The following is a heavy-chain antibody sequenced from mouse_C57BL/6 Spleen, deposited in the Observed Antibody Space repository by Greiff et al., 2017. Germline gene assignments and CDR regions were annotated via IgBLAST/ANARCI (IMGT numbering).Heavy chain of an antibody. J-gene: IGHJ2*01. D-gene: IGHD2-4*01. CDR1: GYTFTSYW. CDR3: ASGGLYYDYDVGVDY. CDR2: IHPNSGST. Sequence: VQLQQPGAELVKPGASVKLSCKASGYTFTSYWMHWVKQRPGQGLEWIGMIHPNSGSTNYTEKFKSKATLTVDKSSSTAYLQLSSLTCEDSAVYDFASGGLYYDYDVGVDYWGQGTTLTVSS. V-gene: IGHV1-64*01.